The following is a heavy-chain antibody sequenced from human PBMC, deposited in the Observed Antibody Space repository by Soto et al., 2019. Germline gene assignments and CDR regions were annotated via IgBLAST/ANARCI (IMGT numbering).Heavy chain of an antibody. CDR1: GFSLSTSGVG. D-gene: IGHD3-22*01. V-gene: IGHV2-5*02. Sequence: SGPTLVNPTQTLTLTCTFSGFSLSTSGVGVGWIRQPPGKALEWLALIYWDDDKRYSPSLKSRLTITKDTSKNQVVLTMTNMDPVDTATYYCALLTYYYDSSGYSSSAEYFQHWGQGPLVTVSS. CDR3: ALLTYYYDSSGYSSSAEYFQH. CDR2: IYWDDDK. J-gene: IGHJ1*01.